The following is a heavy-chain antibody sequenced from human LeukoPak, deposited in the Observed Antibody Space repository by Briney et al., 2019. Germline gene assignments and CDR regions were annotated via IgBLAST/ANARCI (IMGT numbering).Heavy chain of an antibody. CDR3: AKERVPYYCDSSGYYWDAFDI. Sequence: GGSLRLSCAASGFTFSTYGMNWVRQAPGKGLEWVSGITGGGDTTFYADSVKGRFTISRDNSKNTLYLQMNSLRAEDTAVYYCAKERVPYYCDSSGYYWDAFDIWGQGTMVTVSS. J-gene: IGHJ3*02. CDR1: GFTFSTYG. D-gene: IGHD3-22*01. CDR2: ITGGGDTT. V-gene: IGHV3-23*01.